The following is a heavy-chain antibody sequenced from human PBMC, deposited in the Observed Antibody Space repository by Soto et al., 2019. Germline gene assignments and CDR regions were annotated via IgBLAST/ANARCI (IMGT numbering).Heavy chain of an antibody. J-gene: IGHJ6*02. CDR2: IIPIFGTA. CDR1: GGTFSSYA. V-gene: IGHV1-69*13. CDR3: AREGNFWSGSGYYYYYGMDV. D-gene: IGHD3-3*01. Sequence: ASVKVSCKASGGTFSSYAISWVRQAPGQGLEWMGGIIPIFGTANYAQKFQGRVTITADESTSTAYMELSSLRSEDTAVYYCAREGNFWSGSGYYYYYGMDVWGQGTTVTVSS.